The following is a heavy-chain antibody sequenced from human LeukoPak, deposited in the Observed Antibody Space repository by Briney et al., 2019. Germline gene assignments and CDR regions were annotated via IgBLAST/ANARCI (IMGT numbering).Heavy chain of an antibody. CDR2: TNPTSGDT. Sequence: AASVTVSCKASGYTLTDYYIHWVRQAPGQGLEWMGWTNPTSGDTNYGQRFQGRVTMTRDTSTSTAYMELSGLRSDDTAIYYCARGVVYYRLDFWGQGALVAVSS. D-gene: IGHD3-22*01. V-gene: IGHV1-2*02. CDR3: ARGVVYYRLDF. CDR1: GYTLTDYY. J-gene: IGHJ4*02.